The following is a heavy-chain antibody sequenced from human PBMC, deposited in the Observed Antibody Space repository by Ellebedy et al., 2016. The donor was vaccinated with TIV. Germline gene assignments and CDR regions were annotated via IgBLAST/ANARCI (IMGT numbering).Heavy chain of an antibody. Sequence: PSETLSLTCAASGFTFSSYAMSWVRQAPGKGLEWVSAITGSGGGTYYADSVKGRFTISRDNSKNTLYLHMDSLRAEDTAVYYCAKGYMSPFDYWGQGTLVTVSS. J-gene: IGHJ4*02. D-gene: IGHD2-2*02. CDR1: GFTFSSYA. CDR2: ITGSGGGT. V-gene: IGHV3-23*01. CDR3: AKGYMSPFDY.